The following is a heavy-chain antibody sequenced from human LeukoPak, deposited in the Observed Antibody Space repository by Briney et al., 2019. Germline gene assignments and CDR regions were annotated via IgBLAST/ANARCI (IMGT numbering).Heavy chain of an antibody. V-gene: IGHV3-53*01. CDR1: GFTVSTNS. CDR2: IYSGGST. Sequence: GGSLRLSCTVSGFTVSTNSMSWVRQTPGKGLEWVSFIYSGGSTHYADSVKGRFTISRDNSKNTLYLQMNSLRAEDTAVYYCAKVVLGAYYYYYMDVWGKGTTVTISS. D-gene: IGHD3-16*02. J-gene: IGHJ6*03. CDR3: AKVVLGAYYYYYMDV.